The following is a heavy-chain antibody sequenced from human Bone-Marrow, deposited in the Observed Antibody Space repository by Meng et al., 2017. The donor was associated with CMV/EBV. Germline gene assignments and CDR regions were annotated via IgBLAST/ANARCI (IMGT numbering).Heavy chain of an antibody. CDR2: IWYDGSNK. V-gene: IGHV3-33*01. CDR1: GFTFSSYG. Sequence: GESLKISCAASGFTFSSYGMHWVRQAPGKGLEWVAVIWYDGSNKYYADSVKGRFTISRDNSKNTLYLQMNSLRAEDTAVYYCGTAGVVGHWFDPWGQGTLVTVSS. CDR3: GTAGVVGHWFDP. J-gene: IGHJ5*02. D-gene: IGHD2-8*02.